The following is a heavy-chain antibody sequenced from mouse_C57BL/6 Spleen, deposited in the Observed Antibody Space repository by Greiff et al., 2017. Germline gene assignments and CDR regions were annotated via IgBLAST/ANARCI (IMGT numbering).Heavy chain of an antibody. V-gene: IGHV1-50*01. CDR1: GYTFTSYW. CDR2: IDPSDSYT. CDR3: AREERRSYYAMDY. J-gene: IGHJ4*01. Sequence: QVQLQQPGAELVKPGASVKLSCKASGYTFTSYWMQWVKQRPGQGLEWIGEIDPSDSYTNYNQKFKGKATLTVDTSSSTAYMQLSSLTSEDSAVYYCAREERRSYYAMDYWGQGTSVTVSS. D-gene: IGHD2-14*01.